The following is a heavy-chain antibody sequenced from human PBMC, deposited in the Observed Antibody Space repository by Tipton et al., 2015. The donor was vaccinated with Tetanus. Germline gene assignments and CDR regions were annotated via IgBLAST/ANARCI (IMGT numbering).Heavy chain of an antibody. J-gene: IGHJ3*02. CDR3: ATGGAYSYGAYDAFDI. D-gene: IGHD5-18*01. CDR1: GGSFSGYY. Sequence: TLSLTCAVYGGSFSGYYWSWIRQPPGKGLEWIGEINHSGSTNYNPSPKSRVTISVDTPKNQFSLKLSSVTAADTAVYYCATGGAYSYGAYDAFDIWGQGTMVTVSS. CDR2: INHSGST. V-gene: IGHV4-34*01.